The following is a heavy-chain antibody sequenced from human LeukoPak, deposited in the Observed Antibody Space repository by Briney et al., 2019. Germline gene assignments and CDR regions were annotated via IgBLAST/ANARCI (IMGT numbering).Heavy chain of an antibody. V-gene: IGHV4-30-2*01. D-gene: IGHD6-6*01. Sequence: SETLSLTCTVSGGSISSGGYYWSWIRQPPGKGLEWIGYIYHSGSTYYNPSLKSRVTISVDRSKNQFSLKLSSVTAADTAVYYCASHSSSSRSAGWFDPWGQGTLVTVSS. CDR3: ASHSSSSRSAGWFDP. J-gene: IGHJ5*02. CDR1: GGSISSGGYY. CDR2: IYHSGST.